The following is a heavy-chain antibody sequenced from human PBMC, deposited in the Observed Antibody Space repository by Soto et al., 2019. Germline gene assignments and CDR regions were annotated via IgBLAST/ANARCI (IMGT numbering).Heavy chain of an antibody. V-gene: IGHV4-59*01. CDR1: GGAISSYY. CDR3: ARDRRRGIAAAANYYYYGMDV. J-gene: IGHJ6*02. Sequence: SETLSRTCTVSGGAISSYYWSWIRQPPGKGLEWIGYIYYSGSTNYNPSLKSRVTISVDTSKNQFSLKLSSVTAADTAVYYCARDRRRGIAAAANYYYYGMDVWGQGTTVTVSS. CDR2: IYYSGST. D-gene: IGHD6-13*01.